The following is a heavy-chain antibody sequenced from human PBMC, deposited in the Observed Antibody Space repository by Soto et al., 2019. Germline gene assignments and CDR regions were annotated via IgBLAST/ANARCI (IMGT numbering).Heavy chain of an antibody. Sequence: SETLSLTCTVSGGSISSSSYYWGWIRQPPGKGLEWIGTIKYSGSTYYNPSLKSRVTISVDTSKKQLSLKLSSVTAADTAVYYCARLRAVAGTMGYFDYWGRGTLVTVS. V-gene: IGHV4-39*01. J-gene: IGHJ4*02. CDR3: ARLRAVAGTMGYFDY. CDR2: IKYSGST. D-gene: IGHD6-19*01. CDR1: GGSISSSSYY.